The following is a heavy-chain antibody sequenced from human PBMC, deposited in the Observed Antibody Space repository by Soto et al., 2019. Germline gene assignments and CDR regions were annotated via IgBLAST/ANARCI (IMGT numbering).Heavy chain of an antibody. J-gene: IGHJ6*03. V-gene: IGHV5-51*01. D-gene: IGHD4-4*01. Sequence: GESLKISCKGSGYSFTSYWIGWVRQMPGKGLEWMGIIYPGDSDTRYSPSFQGQVTISADKSISTAYLQWSSLKASDTAMYYCVRHQNSNYYYYYMDVWGKGTTVTVSS. CDR3: VRHQNSNYYYYYMDV. CDR2: IYPGDSDT. CDR1: GYSFTSYW.